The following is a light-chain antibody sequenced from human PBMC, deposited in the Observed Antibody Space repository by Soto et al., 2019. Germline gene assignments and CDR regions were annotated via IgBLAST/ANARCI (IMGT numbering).Light chain of an antibody. J-gene: IGKJ1*01. CDR2: WAS. Sequence: DIVMTQSPDSLAVSLGERTTINCKSSQTVLFSSNNKNYLAWYQQKPGQPPKLLIYWASTRESGVPDRFSGGGSGTDFTLTISSLQAEDVAVYYCQQYSITPWTFGQGTKVEIK. CDR3: QQYSITPWT. CDR1: QTVLFSSNNKNY. V-gene: IGKV4-1*01.